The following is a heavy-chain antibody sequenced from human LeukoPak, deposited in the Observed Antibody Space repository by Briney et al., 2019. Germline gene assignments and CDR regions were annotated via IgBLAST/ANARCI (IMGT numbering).Heavy chain of an antibody. Sequence: GGSLRLSCAASGFTFSNAWMTWVRQAPGEGLEWVSTITGSDDRTYYADSVKGRFTISRDYSKNTLHFQMNSLRVDDTAIYYCAKGPQLGSGYHPDYWGQGTLVTVSS. CDR1: GFTFSNAW. V-gene: IGHV3-23*01. D-gene: IGHD3-22*01. CDR2: ITGSDDRT. CDR3: AKGPQLGSGYHPDY. J-gene: IGHJ4*02.